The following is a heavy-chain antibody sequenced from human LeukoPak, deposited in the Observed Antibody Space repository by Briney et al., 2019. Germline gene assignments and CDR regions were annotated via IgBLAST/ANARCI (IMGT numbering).Heavy chain of an antibody. J-gene: IGHJ4*02. CDR3: AGSTFSSSWNL. Sequence: AETLSLTCTVSGGSITDYYWSWIRHSSGKGLEWIGYMYYSGSAYYRPSLKSRVTISVDTSKNQFSLKLTSVTAADTAVYYCAGSTFSSSWNLWGQGTLVTVSS. CDR1: GGSITDYY. CDR2: MYYSGSA. V-gene: IGHV4-59*08. D-gene: IGHD6-13*01.